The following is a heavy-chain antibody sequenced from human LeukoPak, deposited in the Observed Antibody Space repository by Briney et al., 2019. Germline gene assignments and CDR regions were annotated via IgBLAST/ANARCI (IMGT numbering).Heavy chain of an antibody. V-gene: IGHV3-74*01. D-gene: IGHD3-16*01. J-gene: IGHJ4*02. Sequence: GGSLRLSCTASGFSYSGYSMHWVRQAPGKGLEWVSGIQRDGSSPTYADSVKGRFTISRDNAKGSVYLQMNILRAEDTAVYYCSRGHYGPDYWGQGTLVTVSS. CDR3: SRGHYGPDY. CDR1: GFSYSGYS. CDR2: IQRDGSSP.